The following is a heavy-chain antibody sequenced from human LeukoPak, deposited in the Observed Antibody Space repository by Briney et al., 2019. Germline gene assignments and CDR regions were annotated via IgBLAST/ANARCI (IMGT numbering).Heavy chain of an antibody. CDR2: ISNDGDT. CDR1: GFTFSDYY. V-gene: IGHV3-53*01. D-gene: IGHD6-19*01. Sequence: GGSLRLSCAASGFTFSDYYMSWVRQGPGKGLECVSVISNDGDTYYADSVKGRFTISRDTSKNTVSLQMNSLRAEDTAVYYCAGDKTTGGWYEFDYWGQGTLVTVSS. J-gene: IGHJ4*02. CDR3: AGDKTTGGWYEFDY.